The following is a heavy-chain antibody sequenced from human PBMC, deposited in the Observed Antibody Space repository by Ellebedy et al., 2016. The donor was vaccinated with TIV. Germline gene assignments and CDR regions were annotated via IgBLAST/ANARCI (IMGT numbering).Heavy chain of an antibody. CDR3: ARRRCCSSTTCKVKTIFGMMTPSPIDT. D-gene: IGHD2-2*01. CDR1: RYTFTNYD. J-gene: IGHJ5*02. Sequence: ASVTVSCXTSRYTFTNYDISWVRQATGQGLEWMGWMNPKSGHTGYAQKFLGRLTLTRNTSVNTAYMELSSLKFEDTAVYYCARRRCCSSTTCKVKTIFGMMTPSPIDTWGRGTLVTVSS. V-gene: IGHV1-8*01. CDR2: MNPKSGHT.